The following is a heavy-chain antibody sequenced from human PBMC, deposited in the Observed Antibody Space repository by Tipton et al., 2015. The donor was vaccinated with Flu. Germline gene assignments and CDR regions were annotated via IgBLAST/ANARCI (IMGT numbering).Heavy chain of an antibody. CDR1: GFTFSSYS. CDR2: FSGSGSYI. D-gene: IGHD4-17*01. Sequence: GSLRLSCAASGFTFSSYSMNWVRQAPGQGLEWVSSFSGSGSYIYYADSVKGRFTISRDNAKNSLYLQMNSLRAEDTAVYYCASLYGDYVGYFDLWGRGTLVTVSS. J-gene: IGHJ2*01. CDR3: ASLYGDYVGYFDL. V-gene: IGHV3-21*01.